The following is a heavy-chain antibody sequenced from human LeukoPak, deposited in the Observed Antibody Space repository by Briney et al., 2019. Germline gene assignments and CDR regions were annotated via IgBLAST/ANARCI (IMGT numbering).Heavy chain of an antibody. D-gene: IGHD6-6*01. V-gene: IGHV1-18*01. CDR1: GYTFTSYG. Sequence: GASVKVSCKASGYTFTSYGISWVRQAPGQGLEWMGWISAYNGNTNYAQKLQGRVTMTTDTSTSTAYMELRSLRSDDTAVYYCARVKEVGSSSGWFDPWGKGTLVTVSS. J-gene: IGHJ5*02. CDR3: ARVKEVGSSSGWFDP. CDR2: ISAYNGNT.